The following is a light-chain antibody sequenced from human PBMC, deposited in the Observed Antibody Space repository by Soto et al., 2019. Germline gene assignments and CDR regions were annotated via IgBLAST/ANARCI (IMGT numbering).Light chain of an antibody. CDR3: QQYNSYLLT. V-gene: IGKV1-5*01. CDR2: DAS. CDR1: QSISSW. Sequence: DIQMTHSPSSLSASVGDRVTITCRASQSISSWLAWYQQKPGKAPKLLIYDASSLESGVPSRFSGSGSGTEFTLTISSLQPDGFATYYCQQYNSYLLTFGGGTKVDIK. J-gene: IGKJ4*01.